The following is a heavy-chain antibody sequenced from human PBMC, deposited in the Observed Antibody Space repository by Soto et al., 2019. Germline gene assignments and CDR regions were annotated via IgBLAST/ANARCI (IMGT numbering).Heavy chain of an antibody. Sequence: ASVKVSCKASGYMFTAYFIHWVRQAPGQGLEWMGWINPTSGGTKYAEKFKDRVTLTRDTSITTASTEMTSLRSDDAAIYYCARTAMISGYYYAMDVWGQGTTVTVSS. D-gene: IGHD3-16*01. J-gene: IGHJ6*02. V-gene: IGHV1-2*02. CDR2: INPTSGGT. CDR1: GYMFTAYF. CDR3: ARTAMISGYYYAMDV.